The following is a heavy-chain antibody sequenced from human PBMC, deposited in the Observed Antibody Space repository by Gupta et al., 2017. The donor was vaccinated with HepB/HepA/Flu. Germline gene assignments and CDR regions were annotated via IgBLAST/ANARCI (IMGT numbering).Heavy chain of an antibody. CDR3: VRVDIS. CDR2: INPDGSVR. CDR1: GFSFSNDW. V-gene: IGHV3-7*01. D-gene: IGHD2-2*03. Sequence: EVQLAESGGGLVQPGGSLRLSCEASGFSFSNDWMNWVRQVSGKGLEWVANINPDGSVRRYVDSVKGRFIISRDNAKNSLYLQMSSLRAEDTAVYYCVRVDISWGQGTLVTVSP. J-gene: IGHJ1*01.